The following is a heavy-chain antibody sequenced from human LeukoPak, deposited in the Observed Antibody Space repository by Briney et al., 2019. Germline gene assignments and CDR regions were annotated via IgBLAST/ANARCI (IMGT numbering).Heavy chain of an antibody. CDR3: ARGEYYYDGGY. CDR1: VFTFSSYW. D-gene: IGHD3-22*01. CDR2: IKEDGSEK. Sequence: QPGGSLRLSCAVSVFTFSSYWMSWVRQAPGKGLEWVANIKEDGSEKYFVDSVKGRFTISRDNAKNSLYLQMKSLRAEDTAVYYCARGEYYYDGGYWGQGTLVTVSS. J-gene: IGHJ4*02. V-gene: IGHV3-7*04.